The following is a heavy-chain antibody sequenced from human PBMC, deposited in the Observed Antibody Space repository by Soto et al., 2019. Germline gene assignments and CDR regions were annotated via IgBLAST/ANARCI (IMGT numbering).Heavy chain of an antibody. D-gene: IGHD6-19*01. V-gene: IGHV1-8*01. Sequence: QVQLVQSGAEVKKPGASVKVSCKASGYNFSSYDINWVRQATGQGLEWMGWLNPNSGDTGYAQKCQGSVTLTRNTSINTAYIELSSLPSDDTAVYYCATSGGGWYLYWGQGTLVTVSS. CDR3: ATSGGGWYLY. J-gene: IGHJ4*02. CDR1: GYNFSSYD. CDR2: LNPNSGDT.